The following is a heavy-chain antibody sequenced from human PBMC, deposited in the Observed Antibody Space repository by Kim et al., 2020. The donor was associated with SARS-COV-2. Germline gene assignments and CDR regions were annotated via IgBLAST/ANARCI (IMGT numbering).Heavy chain of an antibody. V-gene: IGHV1-18*04. D-gene: IGHD3-9*01. J-gene: IGHJ4*02. CDR3: ARDRATYYDILTGYYDTFDY. CDR1: GYTFTSYG. Sequence: ASVKVSCKASGYTFTSYGISWVRQAPGQGLEWMGWISAYNGNTNYAQKLQGRVTMTTDTSTSTAYMELRSLRSDDTAVYYCARDRATYYDILTGYYDTFDYWGQGTLVTVSS. CDR2: ISAYNGNT.